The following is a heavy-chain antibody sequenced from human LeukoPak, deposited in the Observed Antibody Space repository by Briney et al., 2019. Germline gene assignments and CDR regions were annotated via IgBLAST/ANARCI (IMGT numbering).Heavy chain of an antibody. Sequence: SETLSLTCTVSGGSISSYYWSWIRQPPGQGLEWIGYIYYSGSTNYNPSLKSRVTISVDTSKNQFSLKLSSVTAADTAVYYCARPRSGWYNAFDIWGQGTMVTVSS. CDR1: GGSISSYY. D-gene: IGHD6-19*01. CDR2: IYYSGST. CDR3: ARPRSGWYNAFDI. V-gene: IGHV4-59*08. J-gene: IGHJ3*02.